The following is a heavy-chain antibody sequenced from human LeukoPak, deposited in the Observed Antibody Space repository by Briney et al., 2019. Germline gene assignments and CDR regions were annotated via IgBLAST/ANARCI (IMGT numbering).Heavy chain of an antibody. V-gene: IGHV3-30*03. D-gene: IGHD3-9*01. Sequence: GGSLRLSCAAPGFTFSSYGMHWVRQAPGKGLEWVAVISYDGSNKYYADSVKGRFTISRDNSKNTLYLQMNSLRAEDTAVYYCAREGPYDILTGYEFDYWGQGTLVTVSS. J-gene: IGHJ4*02. CDR1: GFTFSSYG. CDR2: ISYDGSNK. CDR3: AREGPYDILTGYEFDY.